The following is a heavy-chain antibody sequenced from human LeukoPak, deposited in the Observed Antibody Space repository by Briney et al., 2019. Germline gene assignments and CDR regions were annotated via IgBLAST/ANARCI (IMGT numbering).Heavy chain of an antibody. J-gene: IGHJ4*02. CDR1: GFSFSSYG. CDR2: FSASDGSR. D-gene: IGHD3-22*01. CDR3: ARGHYDTSGYYFYYFDY. V-gene: IGHV3-23*01. Sequence: GGSLRLSCGASGFSFSSYGMSRVRQAPGEGLEWVSGFSASDGSRYYADSVKGRFTISRDNSKNTLYLQMNSLRAEDTAVYYCARGHYDTSGYYFYYFDYWGQGTLVTVSS.